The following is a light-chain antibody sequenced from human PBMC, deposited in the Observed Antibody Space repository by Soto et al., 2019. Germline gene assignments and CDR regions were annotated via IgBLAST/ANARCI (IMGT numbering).Light chain of an antibody. CDR3: QQCDSSGT. V-gene: IGKV3-20*01. J-gene: IGKJ5*01. CDR2: GAS. Sequence: EIVLTQSPGTVSLSPLERATLSFMASQSVSNNDVAWYQQKPRQAPRLLNDGASNGATSIPDRFSGRAAGTVFTITISIVETEDFAVYYCQQCDSSGTFGQGTRLEIK. CDR1: QSVSNND.